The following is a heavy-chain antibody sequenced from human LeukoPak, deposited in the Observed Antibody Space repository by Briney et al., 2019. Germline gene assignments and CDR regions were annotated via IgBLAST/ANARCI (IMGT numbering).Heavy chain of an antibody. CDR1: GYXFTGYY. J-gene: IGHJ4*02. V-gene: IGHV1-2*02. Sequence: GASVKVSCRASGYXFTGYYIHWVRQAPGQGLEWMGWINPNSGGTNYAQKFQGKVTMTRDTSISTAYMELSRLRSDDTAVYYCARGGITGILDYWGQGTLVTVSS. D-gene: IGHD1-20*01. CDR3: ARGGITGILDY. CDR2: INPNSGGT.